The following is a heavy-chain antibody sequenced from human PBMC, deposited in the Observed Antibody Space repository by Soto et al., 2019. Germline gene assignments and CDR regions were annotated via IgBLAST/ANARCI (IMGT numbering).Heavy chain of an antibody. V-gene: IGHV3-7*03. Sequence: EVQLVESGGGLVQPGGSLRLSCAASGFFFPTYWMSWVRQAPGKGLEWVADINQDGSEKYHVDSVKGRFTISRDNPKNSLYLQMNSLRAEDMAIYYCTRGGDYGGRQDAFDIWGQGTMVTVSS. D-gene: IGHD4-17*01. CDR1: GFFFPTYW. CDR3: TRGGDYGGRQDAFDI. CDR2: INQDGSEK. J-gene: IGHJ3*02.